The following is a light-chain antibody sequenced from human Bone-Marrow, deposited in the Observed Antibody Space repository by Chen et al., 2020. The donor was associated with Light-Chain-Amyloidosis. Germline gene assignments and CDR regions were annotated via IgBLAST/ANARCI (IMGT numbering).Light chain of an antibody. Sequence: SYVLTQPSSVSVAPGQTATIACGGNNIGSTSVHWYQQTPGQAPLLVVYDDSDRPSAIPARLSVSNAANTATLTISRVEAGDEADYYCQVWDSSSDRPVFGGGTKLTVL. V-gene: IGLV3-21*02. CDR3: QVWDSSSDRPV. CDR2: DDS. J-gene: IGLJ3*02. CDR1: NIGSTS.